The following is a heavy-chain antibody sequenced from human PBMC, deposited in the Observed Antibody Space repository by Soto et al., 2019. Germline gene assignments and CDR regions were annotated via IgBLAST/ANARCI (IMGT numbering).Heavy chain of an antibody. D-gene: IGHD5-18*01. J-gene: IGHJ4*02. Sequence: ASVKVSCKASGYTFNTYSISWVRQAPGQGLEWMGWISGYNGDTHYARKFQGRVTMTTDTSTSTAYMELRSLRSDDTAMYYCARENVLSYVDTTMVDYFDHWGQGTLVTVSS. CDR2: ISGYNGDT. CDR3: ARENVLSYVDTTMVDYFDH. V-gene: IGHV1-18*01. CDR1: GYTFNTYS.